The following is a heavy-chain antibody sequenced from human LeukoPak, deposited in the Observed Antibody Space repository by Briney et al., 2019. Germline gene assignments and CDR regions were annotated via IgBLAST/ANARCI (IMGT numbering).Heavy chain of an antibody. Sequence: SETPSLTCTVSGGSISSYYWSWIRQPPGKELEWIGYIYYSGSTNYNPSLKSRVTISVDTSKNQFSLKLSSVTAADTAVYYCARSTVTNRPYNWFDPWGQGTLVSVSS. J-gene: IGHJ5*02. CDR3: ARSTVTNRPYNWFDP. CDR2: IYYSGST. CDR1: GGSISSYY. V-gene: IGHV4-59*01. D-gene: IGHD4-11*01.